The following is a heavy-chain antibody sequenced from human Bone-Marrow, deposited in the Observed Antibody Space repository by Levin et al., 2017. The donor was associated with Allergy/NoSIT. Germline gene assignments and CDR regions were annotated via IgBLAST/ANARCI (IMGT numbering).Heavy chain of an antibody. D-gene: IGHD3-10*01. CDR2: TSSNGSPT. J-gene: IGHJ4*02. CDR3: AATTYGLIEY. V-gene: IGHV3-11*01. Sequence: KAGGSLRLSCAASGFTFTDYYMSWIRQAPGKRLEWIAYTSSNGSPTDYADSVKGRFTISRDNTKNSLYLQMDSLRAADTAVYYCAATTYGLIEYWGRGTLFTVSS. CDR1: GFTFTDYY.